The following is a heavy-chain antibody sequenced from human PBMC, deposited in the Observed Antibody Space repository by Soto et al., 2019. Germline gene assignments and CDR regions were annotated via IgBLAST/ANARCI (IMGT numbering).Heavy chain of an antibody. J-gene: IGHJ5*02. CDR1: GSTFSSYE. CDR2: ISSSGSTI. Sequence: PGGSLRLSCAASGSTFSSYEMNWVRQAPGKGLEWVSYISSSGSTIYYADSVKGRFTISRDNAKNSLYLQMNSLRAEDTAVYYCARGGSYSSSDNWFDPWGQGTLVTVSS. V-gene: IGHV3-48*03. CDR3: ARGGSYSSSDNWFDP. D-gene: IGHD6-6*01.